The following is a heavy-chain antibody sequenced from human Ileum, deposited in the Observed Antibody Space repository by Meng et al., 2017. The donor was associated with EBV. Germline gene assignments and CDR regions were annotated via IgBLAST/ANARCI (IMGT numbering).Heavy chain of an antibody. Sequence: QVQLVQSGSEMRKLGASVKVSCKASGYTFRSHAMSWVRQAPGQGLEWMGWINSNTGNSTYAQGFTGRFVFSLDTSVSTAYLHINSLKTEDTAVYYCAREVGQGWYYFDYWGQGTLVTVSS. CDR3: AREVGQGWYYFDY. CDR1: GYTFRSHA. D-gene: IGHD6-19*01. CDR2: INSNTGNS. V-gene: IGHV7-4-1*02. J-gene: IGHJ4*02.